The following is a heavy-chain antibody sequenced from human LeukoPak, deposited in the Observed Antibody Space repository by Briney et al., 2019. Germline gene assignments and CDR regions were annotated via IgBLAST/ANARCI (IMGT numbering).Heavy chain of an antibody. V-gene: IGHV4-30-4*08. J-gene: IGHJ4*02. CDR2: IYYSGST. CDR1: GGSISSGDYY. Sequence: SETLSLTCTVSGGSISSGDYYWRWIRQPPGKGLEWIGYIYYSGSTYYNPSLKSRVTISVDTSKNQFSLKLSSVTAADTAVYYCAREMYYDFWSGYPVDWGQGTLVTVSS. D-gene: IGHD3-3*01. CDR3: AREMYYDFWSGYPVD.